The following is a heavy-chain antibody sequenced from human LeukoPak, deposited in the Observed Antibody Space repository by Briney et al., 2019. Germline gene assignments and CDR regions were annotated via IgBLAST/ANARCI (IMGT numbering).Heavy chain of an antibody. V-gene: IGHV4-34*01. D-gene: IGHD3-3*01. CDR3: ARWSGYYFY. CDR2: INHSGST. CDR1: GGSFSGYY. J-gene: IGHJ4*02. Sequence: KTSETLSLTCAVYGGSFSGYYWSWIRQPPGKGLEWIGEINHSGSTNYNPALKSRVTISVDTSRNQFSLKLSSVTAADTAVYYCARWSGYYFYWGQGTLVTVSS.